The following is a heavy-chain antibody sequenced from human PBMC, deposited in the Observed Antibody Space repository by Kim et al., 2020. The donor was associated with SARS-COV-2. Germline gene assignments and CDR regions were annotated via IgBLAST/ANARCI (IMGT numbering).Heavy chain of an antibody. CDR1: RFSISSGFY. CDR2: IYRSGSGNI. V-gene: IGHV4-38-2*02. J-gene: IGHJ4*02. Sequence: SETLSLTCTVSRFSISSGFYWGWIRQAPGKGLEWIGSIYRSGSGNIYYNPSLKSRVTISVDTSKNQFSLKLNSVTAADTAIYYCAREAGRIRGHLNFDYWGQGTLVIVAS. D-gene: IGHD2-15*01. CDR3: AREAGRIRGHLNFDY.